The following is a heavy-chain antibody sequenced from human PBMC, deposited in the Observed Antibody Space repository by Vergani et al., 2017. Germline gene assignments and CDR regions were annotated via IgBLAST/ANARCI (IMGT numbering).Heavy chain of an antibody. CDR2: INAGNGNT. Sequence: QVQLVQSGAEVKKPGASVKVSCKASGYTFTSYAMHWVRQAPGQRLEWMGWINAGNGNTKYSQKFQGRVTITRDTSASTAYMELSSLSSEDTAVYYCARVRGSYQLLSYFDYWGQGTLVTVSS. V-gene: IGHV1-3*01. CDR1: GYTFTSYA. J-gene: IGHJ4*02. D-gene: IGHD2-2*01. CDR3: ARVRGSYQLLSYFDY.